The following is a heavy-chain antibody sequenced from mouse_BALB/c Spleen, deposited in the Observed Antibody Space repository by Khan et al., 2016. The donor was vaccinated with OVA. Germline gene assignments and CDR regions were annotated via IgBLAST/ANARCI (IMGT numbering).Heavy chain of an antibody. CDR1: GFSLTGYG. J-gene: IGHJ4*01. D-gene: IGHD4-1*01. Sequence: QVQLKESGPGLVAPSQSLSITCTVSGFSLTGYGVNWVRQPPGKGLEWLGMIWGEGSTDYNSALKSRLSISKDNSKSQVFLKMNSLQTDDTASYYGARDRGLGRAMDYWGQGTSVTVSS. CDR2: IWGEGST. V-gene: IGHV2-6-7*01. CDR3: ARDRGLGRAMDY.